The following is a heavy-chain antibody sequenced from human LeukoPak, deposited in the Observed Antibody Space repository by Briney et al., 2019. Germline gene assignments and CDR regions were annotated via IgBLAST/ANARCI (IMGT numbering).Heavy chain of an antibody. J-gene: IGHJ4*02. D-gene: IGHD3-10*01. Sequence: PGGSLRLSCAASGFTFSNYNMNWVRQAPGKGLEWVSYISSSSTNIYYTDSVKGRFTISRDNAKNSLYLQMNSLRAEDTAVYYCATSDYYDSGRGGVSPSDHWGQGTLVTVSS. V-gene: IGHV3-21*01. CDR2: ISSSSTNI. CDR3: ATSDYYDSGRGGVSPSDH. CDR1: GFTFSNYN.